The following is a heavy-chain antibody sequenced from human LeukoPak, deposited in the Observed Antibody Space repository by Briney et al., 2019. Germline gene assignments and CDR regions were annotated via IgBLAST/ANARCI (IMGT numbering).Heavy chain of an antibody. Sequence: SETLSLTCTVSGGSISSNNYYWGWIRQPPGKGLEWIGSVHYSGSSYYNPSLKSRLTISVDTSKSQFSLKLSSVTAADTAVYYCARGRGVKYNSDRIYSFDYWGQGTLVTVSS. CDR1: GGSISSNNYY. CDR2: VHYSGSS. V-gene: IGHV4-39*01. D-gene: IGHD1-1*01. CDR3: ARGRGVKYNSDRIYSFDY. J-gene: IGHJ4*02.